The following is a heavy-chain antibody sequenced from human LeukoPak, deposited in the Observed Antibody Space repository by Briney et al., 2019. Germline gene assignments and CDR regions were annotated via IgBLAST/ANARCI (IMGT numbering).Heavy chain of an antibody. CDR1: GFTFKNAW. CDR2: IKSTRDGGAT. J-gene: IGHJ4*02. D-gene: IGHD1-7*01. V-gene: IGHV3-15*01. CDR3: NTGGTPDY. Sequence: GGSLRLSCEASGFTFKNAWMIWVRQAPGKGPEWVGRIKSTRDGGATEYAAPVKGRFTISRDDSKNTLYLQMNSLKTEDTALYYSNTGGTPDYWGQGTLVTVSS.